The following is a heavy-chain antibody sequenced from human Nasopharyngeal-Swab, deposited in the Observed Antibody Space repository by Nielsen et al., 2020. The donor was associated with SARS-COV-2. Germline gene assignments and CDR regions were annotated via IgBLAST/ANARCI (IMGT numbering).Heavy chain of an antibody. Sequence: GESLKISCAASGFVFHSFAMHWVRQSPGKGPEWVALISYDEYEKYYADSVKGRFTISRDNSKNTLYLQMNSLRAEDTAVYYCAKFVTVTIIYYYYYGMDVWGQGTTVTVSS. CDR2: ISYDEYEK. J-gene: IGHJ6*02. CDR3: AKFVTVTIIYYYYYGMDV. D-gene: IGHD4-17*01. CDR1: GFVFHSFA. V-gene: IGHV3-30*04.